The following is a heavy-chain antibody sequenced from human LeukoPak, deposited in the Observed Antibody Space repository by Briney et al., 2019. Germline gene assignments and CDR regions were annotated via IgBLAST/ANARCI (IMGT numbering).Heavy chain of an antibody. V-gene: IGHV4-34*01. CDR3: ARRLWFMELPPFDY. D-gene: IGHD3-10*01. J-gene: IGHJ4*02. CDR2: INHSGST. CDR1: GGSFSGYY. Sequence: PSETLSLTCAVYGGSFSGYYWSWIRQPPGKGLEWIGEINHSGSTNYNPSLKSRVTISVDTSKNQFSLKLSSVTAADTAVYYCARRLWFMELPPFDYWGQGTLVTVSS.